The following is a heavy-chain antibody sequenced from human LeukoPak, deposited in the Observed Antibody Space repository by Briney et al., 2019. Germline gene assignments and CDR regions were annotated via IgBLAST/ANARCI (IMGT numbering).Heavy chain of an antibody. CDR3: ARSTRAQRTREPLGYYYYYYVDV. CDR1: GGSFSGYY. CDR2: INHSGST. V-gene: IGHV4-34*01. J-gene: IGHJ6*03. Sequence: SETLSLTCAVYGGSFSGYYWSWIRQPPGKGLEWIGEINHSGSTNYNPSLKSRVTISVDTSKNQFSLKLSSVTAADTAVYYCARSTRAQRTREPLGYYYYYYVDVWGKGTTVTVSS. D-gene: IGHD1-14*01.